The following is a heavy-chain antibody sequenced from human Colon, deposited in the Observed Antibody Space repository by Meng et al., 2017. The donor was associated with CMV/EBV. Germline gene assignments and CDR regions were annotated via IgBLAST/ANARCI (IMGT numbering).Heavy chain of an antibody. J-gene: IGHJ4*02. V-gene: IGHV3-66*02. CDR1: GFTVSDNY. CDR2: IYSGGLG. D-gene: IGHD4-11*01. CDR3: ARADYNKEFDF. Sequence: GSLRLSCAVSGFTVSDNYMSWGRQAPGKGLEWVSVIYSGGLGHYADSVKGRFTVARDNSKNTLYLQMDSLRPEDTAVYFCARADYNKEFDFWGQGTLVTVSS.